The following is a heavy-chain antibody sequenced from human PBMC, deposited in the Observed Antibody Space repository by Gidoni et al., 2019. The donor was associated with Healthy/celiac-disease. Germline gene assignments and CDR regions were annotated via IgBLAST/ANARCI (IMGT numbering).Heavy chain of an antibody. D-gene: IGHD4-17*01. J-gene: IGHJ6*03. CDR1: GFTFSSYA. V-gene: IGHV3-23*01. CDR2: ISGSGGST. CDR3: AKDLAYGDLWYYYYYMDV. Sequence: EVQLLESGGGLVQPGGSLRLSCAASGFTFSSYAMGWVRQATGTGLEWVSAISGSGGSTYYADSVKGRFTISRDNSKNTLYLQMNSLRAEDTAVYYCAKDLAYGDLWYYYYYMDVWGKGTTVTVSS.